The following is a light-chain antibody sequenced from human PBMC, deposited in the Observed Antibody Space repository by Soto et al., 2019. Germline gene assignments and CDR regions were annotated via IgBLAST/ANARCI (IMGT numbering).Light chain of an antibody. CDR2: GAS. CDR3: QHYNSYSEA. Sequence: VVMTQSPATLSVSPWERATLSCRASQSVNSNLAWYQQNPGQAPRLLIYGASTRATDLPARFRGSGSGTEFTLTISSLQPDDFATYYCQHYNSYSEAFGQGTKVDIK. CDR1: QSVNSN. J-gene: IGKJ1*01. V-gene: IGKV3-15*01.